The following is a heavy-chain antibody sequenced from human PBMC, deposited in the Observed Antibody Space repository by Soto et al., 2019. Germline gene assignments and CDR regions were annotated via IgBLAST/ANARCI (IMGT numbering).Heavy chain of an antibody. CDR3: ARPSRYQSGRHFDY. J-gene: IGHJ4*02. Sequence: SETLSLTCAVSGGSISSSNWWSWVRQPPGKGLEWIGEIYHSGSTNYNPSLKSRVTISVDKSKNQFSLKLSSVTAADTAVYYCARPSRYQSGRHFDYWGQGTLVTVSS. CDR1: GGSISSSNW. CDR2: IYHSGST. D-gene: IGHD3-16*02. V-gene: IGHV4-4*02.